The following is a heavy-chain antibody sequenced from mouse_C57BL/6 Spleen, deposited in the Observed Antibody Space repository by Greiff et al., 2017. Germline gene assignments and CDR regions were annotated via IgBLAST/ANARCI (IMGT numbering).Heavy chain of an antibody. CDR1: GYAFSSSW. V-gene: IGHV1-82*01. CDR2: IYPGDGDT. D-gene: IGHD2-4*01. J-gene: IGHJ3*01. Sequence: QVQLQQSGPELVKPGASVKISCKASGYAFSSSWMNWVKQRPGTGLEWIGRIYPGDGDTNYNGKFKGKATLTADKSSSTAYMQLSSLTSEDSAVYFCARSGYDYDNYWGQGTLVTVSA. CDR3: ARSGYDYDNY.